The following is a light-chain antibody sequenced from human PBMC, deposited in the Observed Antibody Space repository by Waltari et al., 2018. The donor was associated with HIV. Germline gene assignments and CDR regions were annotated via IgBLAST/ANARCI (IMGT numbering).Light chain of an antibody. CDR3: CSYGGSWSFV. CDR2: DVN. V-gene: IGLV2-11*01. J-gene: IGLJ2*01. CDR1: HSAVGSYGY. Sequence: HSALTQPRSVSGSPGQSVTISCAGSHSAVGSYGYVSWYHQTSGKAPQLIIYDVNKRPSGVPPRFSGAKSGDTASLTISGLQAEDEGDFYCCSYGGSWSFVFGGGTRVTVL.